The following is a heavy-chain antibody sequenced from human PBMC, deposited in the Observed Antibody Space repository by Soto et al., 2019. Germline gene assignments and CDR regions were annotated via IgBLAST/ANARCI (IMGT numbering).Heavy chain of an antibody. D-gene: IGHD2-2*01. CDR2: IYSDGNT. J-gene: IGHJ4*02. V-gene: IGHV3-53*02. CDR3: ARGRGNCVVTTCYLPFDS. Sequence: EVQLVETGGGLIQPGGCLILSCAASGFTVSSKYMSWLRQAPGKGLEWVSIIYSDGNTYYADSVKGRFTISRDNSKNTLNLQMNSLRAEDTAVYFCARGRGNCVVTTCYLPFDSWGQGTLVTVSS. CDR1: GFTVSSKY.